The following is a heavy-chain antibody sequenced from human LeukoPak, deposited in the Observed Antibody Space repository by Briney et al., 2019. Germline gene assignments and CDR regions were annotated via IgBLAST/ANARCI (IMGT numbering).Heavy chain of an antibody. CDR3: AELTAMVVH. CDR2: IWYDGSNK. CDR1: GFTFSSYG. V-gene: IGHV3-33*01. D-gene: IGHD5-18*01. J-gene: IGHJ4*02. Sequence: SGGSLRLSCSASGFTFSSYGMHWVRQAPGKGLEWVAVIWYDGSNKYYADSMKGRFTTSRDNSKNTLDLQMNSLRAEDTAVYYCAELTAMVVHWGQGTLVTVSS.